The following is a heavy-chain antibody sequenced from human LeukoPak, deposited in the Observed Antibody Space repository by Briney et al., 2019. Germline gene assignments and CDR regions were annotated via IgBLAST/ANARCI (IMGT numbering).Heavy chain of an antibody. CDR3: ATFDYGDYGMDY. V-gene: IGHV3-30*03. CDR2: ISYDGSNK. J-gene: IGHJ4*02. Sequence: GGSLRLSCAASGFTFSSYGMHWVRQAPGKGLEWVAVISYDGSNKYYADSVKGRFTISRDRSKNTLYLQMNSLRAEDTAVYYCATFDYGDYGMDYWGQGTLVTVSS. CDR1: GFTFSSYG. D-gene: IGHD4-17*01.